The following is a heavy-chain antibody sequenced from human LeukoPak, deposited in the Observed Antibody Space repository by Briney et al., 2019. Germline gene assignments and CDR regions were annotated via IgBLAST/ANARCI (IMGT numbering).Heavy chain of an antibody. CDR2: ISAYNGNT. J-gene: IGHJ6*03. D-gene: IGHD6-13*01. CDR3: ARDSSSSWSNYYYYYYMDV. V-gene: IGHV1-18*01. Sequence: ASVKVSCKASGYTFTSYGISWVRQAPGQGLEWMGWISAYNGNTNYAQKLQGRVTMTTDTSTSTAYMELRSLRFDDTAVYYCARDSSSSWSNYYYYYYMDVWGKGTTVTVSS. CDR1: GYTFTSYG.